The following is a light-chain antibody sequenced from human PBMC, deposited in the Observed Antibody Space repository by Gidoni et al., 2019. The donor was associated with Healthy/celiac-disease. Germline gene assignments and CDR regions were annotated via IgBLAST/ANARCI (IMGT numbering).Light chain of an antibody. Sequence: QSVLTQPPSVSGAPGQRVTISCTGSSYNIGAGYDVHWYQQLPGTAPKLLIYGNSNRPSGVPVRFSGSKSGTSASLAITGLQADDEADYYCQSYDSSLSGVVFGGGTKLT. V-gene: IGLV1-40*01. CDR2: GNS. J-gene: IGLJ2*01. CDR3: QSYDSSLSGVV. CDR1: SYNIGAGYD.